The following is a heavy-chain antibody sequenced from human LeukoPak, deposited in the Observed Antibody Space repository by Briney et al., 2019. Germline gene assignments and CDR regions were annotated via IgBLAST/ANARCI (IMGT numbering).Heavy chain of an antibody. J-gene: IGHJ5*02. CDR2: INPSGGST. Sequence: GASVTVSCKASGGTFISYAISWLRQAPGQGLEWMGIINPSGGSTSYAQKFQGRVTMTRDTSTSTVYMELSSLRSEDTAVYYCARDLGFIPTQIAVAGTGWFDPWGQGTLVTVSS. V-gene: IGHV1-46*01. CDR3: ARDLGFIPTQIAVAGTGWFDP. CDR1: GGTFISYA. D-gene: IGHD6-19*01.